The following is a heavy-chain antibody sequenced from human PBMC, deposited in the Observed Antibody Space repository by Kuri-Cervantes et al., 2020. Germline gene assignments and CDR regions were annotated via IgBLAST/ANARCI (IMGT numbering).Heavy chain of an antibody. D-gene: IGHD3-22*01. Sequence: SQTLSLTCAVYGGSITNYYWGWVRQPPGKGLEWIGEVNDRGNTKYNPSLKSRVTISVDTSKNQFSLKLSSVTAADTAVYYCAKRTAYDSSGYYSYYYYYYMDVWGKGTTVTVSS. CDR2: VNDRGNT. CDR1: GGSITNYY. J-gene: IGHJ6*03. V-gene: IGHV4-34*01. CDR3: AKRTAYDSSGYYSYYYYYYMDV.